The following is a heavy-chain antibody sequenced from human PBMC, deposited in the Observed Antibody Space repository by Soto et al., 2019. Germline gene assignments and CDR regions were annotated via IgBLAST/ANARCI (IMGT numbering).Heavy chain of an antibody. CDR1: GGYINDNSYY. Sequence: PSETLSLTCTVSGGYINDNSYYWDWIRQPPGKGLEWIGTIYHSGITNYNPSLRSRVSMSVDKSNNEFSLSLTSVTAADTAVYYCATLPPRIVVVFTEMPTWGQGILVTVSS. J-gene: IGHJ5*02. CDR2: IYHSGIT. D-gene: IGHD2-21*01. V-gene: IGHV4-39*07. CDR3: ATLPPRIVVVFTEMPT.